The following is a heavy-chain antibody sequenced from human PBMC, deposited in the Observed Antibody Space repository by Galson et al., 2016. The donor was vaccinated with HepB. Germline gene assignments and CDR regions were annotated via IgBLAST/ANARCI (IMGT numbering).Heavy chain of an antibody. D-gene: IGHD4-17*01. CDR2: IRSKANNYAT. Sequence: SLRLSCAASGFNFRSYWMHWVRQASGKGLEWVGRIRSKANNYATTYSASVKGRFTISRDESKNTAYLQMNSLKTEDTAVYYCSRTTVTSDAFDIWGQGTMVTVSS. V-gene: IGHV3-73*01. CDR1: GFNFRSYW. CDR3: SRTTVTSDAFDI. J-gene: IGHJ3*02.